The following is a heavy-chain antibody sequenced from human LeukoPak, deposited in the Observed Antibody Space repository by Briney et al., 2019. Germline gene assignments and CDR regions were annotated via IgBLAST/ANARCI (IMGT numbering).Heavy chain of an antibody. J-gene: IGHJ4*02. CDR3: ARDGSAGGVRFGSGSSIY. Sequence: GASVKVSCKASGYTFTSYAMHWVRQAPGQRLEWMGWINAGNGNTKYSQKFQGRVTITRDTSASTAYMELSSLRSEDTAVYYCARDGSAGGVRFGSGSSIYWGQGTLVTVSS. CDR2: INAGNGNT. CDR1: GYTFTSYA. D-gene: IGHD3-10*01. V-gene: IGHV1-3*01.